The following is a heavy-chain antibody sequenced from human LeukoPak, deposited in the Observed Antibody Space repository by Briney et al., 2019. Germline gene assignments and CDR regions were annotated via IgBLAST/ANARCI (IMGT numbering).Heavy chain of an antibody. D-gene: IGHD2-2*01. CDR1: GYTFTSYG. Sequence: ASVKVSCKASGYTFTSYGISWVRQAPGQGLEWMGWISAYNGNTNYAQKLQGRVTMTTDTSTSTAYMELRSLRSDDTAVYYCARVDCSSTSCYGVVDYWGQGTLVTVSS. CDR3: ARVDCSSTSCYGVVDY. V-gene: IGHV1-18*01. J-gene: IGHJ4*02. CDR2: ISAYNGNT.